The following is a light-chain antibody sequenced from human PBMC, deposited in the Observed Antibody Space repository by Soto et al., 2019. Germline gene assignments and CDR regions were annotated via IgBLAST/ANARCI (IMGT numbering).Light chain of an antibody. CDR2: GNN. Sequence: QSVLTQPPSVSGAPGQRVIISCTGSNSNIGAGYDVHWYQQLPGTAPKLLIYGNNNRPSGIPDRFSGSKYGTSASLAITGLQSEDEADYYCQSYDSSLSGYVVFGGGTKLTVL. CDR1: NSNIGAGYD. J-gene: IGLJ2*01. CDR3: QSYDSSLSGYVV. V-gene: IGLV1-40*01.